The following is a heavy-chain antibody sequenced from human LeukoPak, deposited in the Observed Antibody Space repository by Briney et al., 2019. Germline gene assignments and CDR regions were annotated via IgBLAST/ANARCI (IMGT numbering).Heavy chain of an antibody. V-gene: IGHV4-4*07. J-gene: IGHJ4*02. CDR1: GGSFSDHY. Sequence: SETLSLTCTVSGGSFSDHYWNWVRQPAGKGLEWIGHVYSSGNTDYNPSLKSRVTISVDKSKNQFSLKLSSVTAADTAFYCARGGSKSWYPLMKWGQGILVTVSS. CDR3: ARGGSKSWYPLMK. D-gene: IGHD6-13*01. CDR2: VYSSGNT.